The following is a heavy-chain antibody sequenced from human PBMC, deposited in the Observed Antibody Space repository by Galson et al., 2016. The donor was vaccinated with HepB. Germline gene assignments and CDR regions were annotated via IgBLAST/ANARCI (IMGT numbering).Heavy chain of an antibody. D-gene: IGHD4-23*01. V-gene: IGHV3-30*03. CDR2: ILYDGSNK. Sequence: SLRLSCAASGFSFSDFGMHWVRQAPGRGLEWVAVILYDGSNKYYADSVKGRFTISRDTSTSTLYLQMTSLRPEDTAVYYCARDRDDYGGTLDYWGQGTLVTVSS. CDR1: GFSFSDFG. CDR3: ARDRDDYGGTLDY. J-gene: IGHJ4*02.